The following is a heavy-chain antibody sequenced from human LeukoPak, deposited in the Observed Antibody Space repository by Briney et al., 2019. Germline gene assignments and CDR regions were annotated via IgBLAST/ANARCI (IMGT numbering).Heavy chain of an antibody. CDR3: ARDQRLRLENWFDP. CDR1: GGTFSSYA. D-gene: IGHD4-17*01. CDR2: IIPIFGTA. J-gene: IGHJ5*02. V-gene: IGHV1-69*13. Sequence: SVKVSCKASGGTFSSYAISWVRQAPGQGLEWMGGIIPIFGTANYAQKFQGRVTITADESTSTAYMELSSLRFEDTAVYYCARDQRLRLENWFDPWGQGTLVTVSS.